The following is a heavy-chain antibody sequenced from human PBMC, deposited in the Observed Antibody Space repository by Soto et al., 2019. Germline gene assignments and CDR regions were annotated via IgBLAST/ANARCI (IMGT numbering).Heavy chain of an antibody. Sequence: PSETLSLTCTVSGGSISSYYWSWIRQPPGKGLEWIGYIYYSGSTNYNPSLKSRVTISVDTSKNQFSLKLSSVTAADTAVYYCARLSSGRDYYYYYYMDVWGKGTTVTVSS. V-gene: IGHV4-59*08. D-gene: IGHD3-10*01. CDR3: ARLSSGRDYYYYYYMDV. CDR1: GGSISSYY. J-gene: IGHJ6*03. CDR2: IYYSGST.